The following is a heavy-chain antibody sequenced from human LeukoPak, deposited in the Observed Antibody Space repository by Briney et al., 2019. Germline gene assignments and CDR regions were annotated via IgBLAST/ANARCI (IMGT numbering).Heavy chain of an antibody. D-gene: IGHD6-13*01. J-gene: IGHJ3*02. CDR2: ISGSGGST. V-gene: IGHV3-23*01. Sequence: GGSLRLSCAASGFTFSSYAMSWVRQAPGKGLEWVSAISGSGGSTYYADSVKGRFTISRDNSKNTLYLQMNSLRAEDTAVYYCAKERYSSSWLGRAADAFDIWGQGTMVTVSS. CDR1: GFTFSSYA. CDR3: AKERYSSSWLGRAADAFDI.